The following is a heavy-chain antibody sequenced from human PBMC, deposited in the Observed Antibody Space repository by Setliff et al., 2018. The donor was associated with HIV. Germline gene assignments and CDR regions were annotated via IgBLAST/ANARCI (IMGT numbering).Heavy chain of an antibody. Sequence: PSETLSLTCAVYGGSFSNYYWSWVRQPPGKGLEFIAEIDHEGTTNYNPSLKSRVTISVDTSKNQFSLKLSSVTAADTAVYYCARHLYSSSWSPDWFDPWGQGTLVTVSS. V-gene: IGHV4-34*01. CDR3: ARHLYSSSWSPDWFDP. CDR2: IDHEGTT. D-gene: IGHD6-13*01. J-gene: IGHJ5*02. CDR1: GGSFSNYY.